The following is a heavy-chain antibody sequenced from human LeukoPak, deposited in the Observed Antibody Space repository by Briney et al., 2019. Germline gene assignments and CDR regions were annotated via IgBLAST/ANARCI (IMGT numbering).Heavy chain of an antibody. D-gene: IGHD6-19*01. V-gene: IGHV4-59*01. CDR1: GDSISHSS. J-gene: IGHJ4*02. CDR2: SSYSGST. Sequence: SETLSLTCTVSGDSISHSSWSWLRQPPGKGLEWIGYSSYSGSTNFNPSLKSRVTISVDTSKNQVSLKLSSVTAADTAVYYCARTVAGSYYFDYWGQGTLVTVSS. CDR3: ARTVAGSYYFDY.